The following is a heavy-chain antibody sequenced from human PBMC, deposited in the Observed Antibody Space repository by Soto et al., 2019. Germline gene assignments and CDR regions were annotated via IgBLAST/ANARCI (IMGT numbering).Heavy chain of an antibody. V-gene: IGHV1-2*02. CDR3: AKVISTIGSKQWLAQTKHQALDY. CDR1: GYNSNGYY. D-gene: IGHD6-19*01. J-gene: IGHJ4*02. Sequence: QVNLVQSGAEAKKPGASVKVSCKASGYNSNGYYIHWVRQAPGQGLEWMGWMNPNTGGANYAQKFQGKVIMTTDTSISTAYLELRSLTSDDTAVYYCAKVISTIGSKQWLAQTKHQALDYWGQGTLVTVSS. CDR2: MNPNTGGA.